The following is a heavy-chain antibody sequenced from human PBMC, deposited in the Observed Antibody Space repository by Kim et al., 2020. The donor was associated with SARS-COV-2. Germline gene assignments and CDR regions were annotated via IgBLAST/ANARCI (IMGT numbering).Heavy chain of an antibody. CDR3: AKDSGSYYHRYFDY. D-gene: IGHD1-26*01. V-gene: IGHV3-23*01. J-gene: IGHJ4*02. Sequence: ADTVKGRFTISRNNSKNTLYLKMNSLRAEDTAVYYCAKDSGSYYHRYFDYWGQGTLVTVSS.